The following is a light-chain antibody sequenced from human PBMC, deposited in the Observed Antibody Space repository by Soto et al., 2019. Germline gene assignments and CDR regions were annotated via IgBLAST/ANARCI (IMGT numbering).Light chain of an antibody. CDR3: HQYGTSYT. V-gene: IGKV3-20*01. J-gene: IGKJ2*01. CDR2: GAS. Sequence: VLTQSPASLSLSPGERAALSCRASQSVSSSHLVWYQQKPGQAPRLLIYGASTRATGIPDRFSGSGSGTEFTLTISRLEPEDFELYYCHQYGTSYTFGQGTKLEI. CDR1: QSVSSSH.